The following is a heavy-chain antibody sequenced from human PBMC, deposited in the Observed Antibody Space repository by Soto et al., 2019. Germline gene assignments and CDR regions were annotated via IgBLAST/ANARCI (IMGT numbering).Heavy chain of an antibody. CDR1: GGSISSYY. CDR3: ARTYGDYVLDY. D-gene: IGHD4-17*01. CDR2: IYYSGST. Sequence: QVQLQESGPGLVKPSETLSLTCTVSGGSISSYYWSWIRQPPGKGLEWIGYIYYSGSTNYNPSLKSRATISLDTSKNQFSLKLRSVTAADTAVYYCARTYGDYVLDYWGQGTLVTVSS. J-gene: IGHJ4*02. V-gene: IGHV4-59*01.